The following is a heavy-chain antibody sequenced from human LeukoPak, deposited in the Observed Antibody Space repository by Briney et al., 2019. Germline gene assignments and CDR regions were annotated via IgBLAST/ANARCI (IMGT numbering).Heavy chain of an antibody. CDR1: GGSIRNYY. Sequence: SETLSLTCIVSGGSIRNYYWNWIRQSPGKGLEWIGFIHYSGSTYYRPTLKSRVTMSVDTSKNQFSLKLTSVTAADTAVYYCARGGDSSGYLNHYYYGMDVWRQGTTVTVSS. J-gene: IGHJ6*02. CDR2: IHYSGST. D-gene: IGHD5-18*01. CDR3: ARGGDSSGYLNHYYYGMDV. V-gene: IGHV4-59*01.